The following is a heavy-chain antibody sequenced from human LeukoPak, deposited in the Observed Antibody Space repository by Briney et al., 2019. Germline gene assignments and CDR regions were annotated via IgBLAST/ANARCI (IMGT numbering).Heavy chain of an antibody. D-gene: IGHD1/OR15-1a*01. Sequence: PGGSLRLSCAASGFTFSSYAMSWVRQAPGKGLEWVLAISGSGGSTYYADSVKGRFTISRDNSKNTLYLQMNSLRAEDTAVYYCAKDLRSRSQTNNWFDPWGQGTLVTVSS. J-gene: IGHJ5*02. CDR1: GFTFSSYA. V-gene: IGHV3-23*01. CDR2: ISGSGGST. CDR3: AKDLRSRSQTNNWFDP.